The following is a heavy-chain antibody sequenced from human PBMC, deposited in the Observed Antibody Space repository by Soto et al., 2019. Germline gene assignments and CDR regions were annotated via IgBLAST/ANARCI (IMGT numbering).Heavy chain of an antibody. V-gene: IGHV3-30*03. CDR1: GFAFGSHG. Sequence: QVQLVESGGDVVPPGRSLKLSCIASGFAFGSHGMHWVRQVSGKGLEWVAVISHDGQNQYYRESVKGRFTISRDNSKNSLFLEVHSLRVEDTAVYYCARERADIVVAPVATSGMDVWGQGTAVTVSS. CDR3: ARERADIVVAPVATSGMDV. D-gene: IGHD2-2*01. CDR2: ISHDGQNQ. J-gene: IGHJ6*02.